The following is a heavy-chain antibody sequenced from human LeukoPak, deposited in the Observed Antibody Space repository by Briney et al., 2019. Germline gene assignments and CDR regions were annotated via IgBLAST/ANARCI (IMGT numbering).Heavy chain of an antibody. CDR2: IYYSGST. CDR1: GGSISSGDYY. J-gene: IGHJ4*02. V-gene: IGHV4-30-4*01. CDR3: ARDPVGSSWFIDY. D-gene: IGHD6-13*01. Sequence: PSETLSLTCTVSGGSISSGDYYWSWIRQPPGKGLEWIGYIYYSGSTYYNPSLKSRVTISVDTSKNQFSLKLSSVTAADTAVYYCARDPVGSSWFIDYWGQGTLVTVSS.